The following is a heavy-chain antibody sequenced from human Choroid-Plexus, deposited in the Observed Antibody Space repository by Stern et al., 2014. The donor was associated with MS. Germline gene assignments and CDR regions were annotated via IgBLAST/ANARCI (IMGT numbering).Heavy chain of an antibody. Sequence: VQLVESGGGVVQPGRPLRLSCVASGFTFGSCAMHWVRQAPGTGLAWGAGVSYDGSNKYYADSVKGRFTISRDNSQNTLYMQMSSLRPEDTAVYYCAKDRQYLTYFFDHWGQGSLVTVSS. D-gene: IGHD2/OR15-2a*01. J-gene: IGHJ5*02. CDR3: AKDRQYLTYFFDH. V-gene: IGHV3-30*18. CDR2: VSYDGSNK. CDR1: GFTFGSCA.